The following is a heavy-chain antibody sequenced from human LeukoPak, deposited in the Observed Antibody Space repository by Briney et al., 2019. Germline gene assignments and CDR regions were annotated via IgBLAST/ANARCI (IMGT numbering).Heavy chain of an antibody. Sequence: SETLSLTCTVSGGSISSDFWSWIRQPPGKGLEWIGYISYSGITNYNLSLKSRVTISVDTSKNQFSLRLRSVTAADTAVYFCAGDIAAVNIPGSRLDPWGQGTLVTVSS. CDR2: ISYSGIT. J-gene: IGHJ5*02. CDR3: AGDIAAVNIPGSRLDP. V-gene: IGHV4-59*08. D-gene: IGHD6-13*01. CDR1: GGSISSDF.